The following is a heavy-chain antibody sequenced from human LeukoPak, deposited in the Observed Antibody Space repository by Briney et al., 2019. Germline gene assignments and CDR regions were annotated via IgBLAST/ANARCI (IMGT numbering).Heavy chain of an antibody. CDR1: GGSISSYH. D-gene: IGHD3-10*01. CDR2: IYYSGST. J-gene: IGHJ4*02. CDR3: ARGPRISLVRGALELDY. V-gene: IGHV4-59*01. Sequence: PSETLSLTCTVSGGSISSYHWNWIRQPPGKGLEWIGYIYYSGSTNYNPSLKSRLTISVDTSKNQFSLNLSSVTAADTAVYYCARGPRISLVRGALELDYWAQGTLVTVSS.